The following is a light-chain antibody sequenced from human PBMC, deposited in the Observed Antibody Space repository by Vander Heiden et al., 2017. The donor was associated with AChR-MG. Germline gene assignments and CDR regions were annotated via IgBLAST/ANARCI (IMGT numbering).Light chain of an antibody. CDR1: QGINTY. V-gene: IGKV1-33*01. Sequence: DIQMTQSPSSLSASVGDRVTMTCQASQGINTYLNWYQQRAGKAPKLLIYDASHLDTGVPSRFSGGASGTAFTLTISSLQPEDIATYYCQQEDNLPVTFGGGTKVEMK. CDR3: QQEDNLPVT. CDR2: DAS. J-gene: IGKJ4*01.